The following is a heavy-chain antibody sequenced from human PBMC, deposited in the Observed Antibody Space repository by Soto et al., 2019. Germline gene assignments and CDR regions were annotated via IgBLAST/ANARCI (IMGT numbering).Heavy chain of an antibody. Sequence: EVQLEESGGDLVQPGGSLRLSCAASGFTLSAYWMTWVRQAPGKGLEWVANINRDGSKKSYLDSVRGRFTISSDNVGNSLYLQMDSLTADDTALYYCARDVSPGSSSLYLDAFDIWGQGTMVTVSS. CDR2: INRDGSKK. V-gene: IGHV3-7*05. J-gene: IGHJ3*02. CDR1: GFTLSAYW. D-gene: IGHD6-13*01. CDR3: ARDVSPGSSSLYLDAFDI.